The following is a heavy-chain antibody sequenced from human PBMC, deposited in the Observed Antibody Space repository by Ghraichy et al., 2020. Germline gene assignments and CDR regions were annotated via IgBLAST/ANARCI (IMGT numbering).Heavy chain of an antibody. CDR1: GFSFSNYV. D-gene: IGHD2-15*01. V-gene: IGHV3-23*01. Sequence: GGSPRLSCAASGFSFSNYVLTWVRQAPGKGLEWVSTISAGGTTTYYADSVKGRFTISRDNSQNTLYLQMNSLRVEDTAVYYCAKAWGNCSGGTCPSYNWFDPWGQGTLVTVSS. J-gene: IGHJ5*02. CDR3: AKAWGNCSGGTCPSYNWFDP. CDR2: ISAGGTTT.